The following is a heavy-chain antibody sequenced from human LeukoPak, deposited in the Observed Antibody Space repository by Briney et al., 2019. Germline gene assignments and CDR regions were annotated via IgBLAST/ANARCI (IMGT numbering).Heavy chain of an antibody. Sequence: ASVRVSCKASGRLFSSYGIAWVRQAPGEGLEWLGWISNFDGDTKVAENLQGRITLTTDTSTSTAYMELRSLESDDTAVYYCVRARGCSNCLLTDGFDSWGQGTKVTVSS. CDR1: GRLFSSYG. D-gene: IGHD6-13*01. J-gene: IGHJ3*01. V-gene: IGHV1-18*01. CDR3: VRARGCSNCLLTDGFDS. CDR2: ISNFDGDT.